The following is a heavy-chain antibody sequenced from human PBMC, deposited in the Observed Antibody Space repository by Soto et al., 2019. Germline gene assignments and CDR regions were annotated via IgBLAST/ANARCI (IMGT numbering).Heavy chain of an antibody. CDR3: ARDGGRGWAIDN. Sequence: QVQLVESGGGLVRPGGSLRLSCAASGFTFSVYYMSWIRQAPGKGLEWVSHISGSGKTIYYADSVKGRFSISRDNAEKSLYMSMNRLRGEDTGVYYCARDGGRGWAIDNWGQGTLVTVSS. D-gene: IGHD6-19*01. CDR1: GFTFSVYY. V-gene: IGHV3-11*01. J-gene: IGHJ4*02. CDR2: ISGSGKTI.